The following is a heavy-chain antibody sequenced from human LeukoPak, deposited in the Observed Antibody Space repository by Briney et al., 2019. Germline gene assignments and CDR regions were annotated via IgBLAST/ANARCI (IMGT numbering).Heavy chain of an antibody. CDR3: AKVGSVVIPATAGGHY. D-gene: IGHD2-2*01. Sequence: GGSLRLSCAASGFTFNNYAMSWVRKAPGKGLEWLSTVSSNGGSTYYADSVKGRFTISRDNSKNTLSLQMNSLRAEDTAVYYCAKVGSVVIPATAGGHYWGQGTLVTVSS. CDR1: GFTFNNYA. J-gene: IGHJ4*02. V-gene: IGHV3-23*01. CDR2: VSSNGGST.